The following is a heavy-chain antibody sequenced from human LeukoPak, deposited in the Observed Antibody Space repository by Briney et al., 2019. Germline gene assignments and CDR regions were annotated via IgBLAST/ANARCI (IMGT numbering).Heavy chain of an antibody. D-gene: IGHD3-22*01. V-gene: IGHV3-49*04. CDR1: GFTFGDYA. CDR2: ITSKADGEKT. Sequence: GGSLRLSCTASGFTFGDYAMRWVRQAPGKGLEWVGFITSKADGEKTEYAASVKGRFTISRYDSKSIAYLQMNSLKTEDTAVYYCTRDGRRLRAFDIWGQGTMVTVSS. CDR3: TRDGRRLRAFDI. J-gene: IGHJ3*02.